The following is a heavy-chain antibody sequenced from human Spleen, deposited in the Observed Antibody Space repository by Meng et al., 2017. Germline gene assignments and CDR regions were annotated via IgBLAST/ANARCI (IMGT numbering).Heavy chain of an antibody. CDR2: INHSGST. Sequence: GSLRLSCVVSGGSFSDYYWSWIRQPPGKGLEWIGEINHSGSTNYNPSLESRATISVDTSQNNLSLKLSSVTAADTAVYYCARDIRGYSYGWGNYYNYGMDVWGQGTTVTVSS. V-gene: IGHV4-34*01. CDR1: GGSFSDYY. D-gene: IGHD5-18*01. J-gene: IGHJ6*02. CDR3: ARDIRGYSYGWGNYYNYGMDV.